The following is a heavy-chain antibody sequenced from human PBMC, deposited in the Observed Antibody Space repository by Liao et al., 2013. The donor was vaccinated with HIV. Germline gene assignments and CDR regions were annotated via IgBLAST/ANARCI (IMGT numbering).Heavy chain of an antibody. CDR1: GGSISSSSYY. CDR2: IYYSGST. J-gene: IGHJ3*02. CDR3: ARDPGGXSGWYSAAFDI. D-gene: IGHD6-19*01. Sequence: QLQLQESGPGLVKPSETLSLTCTVSGGSISSSSYYWGWIRQPPGKGLEWIGSIYYSGSTYYNPSLKSRVTISVDTSKNQFSLKLSSVTAADTAVYYCARDPGGXSGWYSAAFDIWGQGTMVTVSS. V-gene: IGHV4-39*07.